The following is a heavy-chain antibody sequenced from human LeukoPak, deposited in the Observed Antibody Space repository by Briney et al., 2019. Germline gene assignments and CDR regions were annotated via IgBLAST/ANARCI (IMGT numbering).Heavy chain of an antibody. J-gene: IGHJ5*02. CDR1: GYTFTSYD. CDR2: MNPNSGNT. Sequence: ASVKVSYKASGYTFTSYDINWVRQATGQGLEWMGWMNPNSGNTGYAQKFQGRVTMTRNTSINTAYMELSSLRSEDTAVYYCARGSNGVVVITSWFDPWGQGTLVTVSS. V-gene: IGHV1-8*01. D-gene: IGHD3-22*01. CDR3: ARGSNGVVVITSWFDP.